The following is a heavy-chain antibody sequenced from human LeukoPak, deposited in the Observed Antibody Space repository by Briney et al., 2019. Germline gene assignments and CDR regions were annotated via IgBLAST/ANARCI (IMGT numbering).Heavy chain of an antibody. D-gene: IGHD5-18*01. CDR1: GFTFSDYF. CDR2: ISSSGSTI. Sequence: GGSLRLSCAASGFTFSDYFMTWIRQAPGKGLEWVSYISSSGSTIYYADSVKGRFTISRDNAKTSLYLQMNSLRADDTAMYYCARHLSGVTGYTYGRGIDYWGQGTLVTVSS. V-gene: IGHV3-11*04. J-gene: IGHJ4*02. CDR3: ARHLSGVTGYTYGRGIDY.